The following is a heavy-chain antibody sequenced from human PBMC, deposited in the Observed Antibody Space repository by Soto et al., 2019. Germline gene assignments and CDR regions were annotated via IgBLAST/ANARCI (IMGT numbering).Heavy chain of an antibody. D-gene: IGHD6-6*01. V-gene: IGHV1-69*01. CDR2: IIPIFGTA. CDR3: ARVRYSSSSEGDYYYYGMDV. J-gene: IGHJ6*02. Sequence: QVQLVQSGAEVKKPGSSVKVSCKASGGTFSSYAISWVRQAPGQGLEWMGGIIPIFGTANYAQKFQGRVTITADESTSTAYMELSSLRSEDTAVYYCARVRYSSSSEGDYYYYGMDVWGQGTTVTVSS. CDR1: GGTFSSYA.